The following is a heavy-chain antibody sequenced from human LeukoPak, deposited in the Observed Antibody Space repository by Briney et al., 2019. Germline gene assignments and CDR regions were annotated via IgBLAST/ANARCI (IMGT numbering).Heavy chain of an antibody. V-gene: IGHV3-74*01. CDR1: GFTFSSYW. CDR2: INNDGYST. D-gene: IGHD3-10*01. Sequence: PGGSLRLSCIASGFTFSSYWMHWVRQAPGKGLVWVSRINNDGYSTSYADSVKGRFTISRDNAKNTLYLQTNSLRAEDTAVYYCARGTRSGSSDYWGQGTLVTVSS. J-gene: IGHJ4*02. CDR3: ARGTRSGSSDY.